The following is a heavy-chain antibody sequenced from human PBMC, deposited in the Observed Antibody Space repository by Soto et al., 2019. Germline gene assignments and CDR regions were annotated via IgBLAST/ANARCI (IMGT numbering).Heavy chain of an antibody. CDR1: GFTFSSYG. CDR2: ISYDGSNK. D-gene: IGHD4-17*01. Sequence: QVQLVESGGGVVQPGRSLRLSCAASGFTFSSYGMHWVRQAPGKGLEWVAVISYDGSNKYYADSVKGRFTISRDNSKNSLYLQMNSLRAEDTAVYYCAKAYSDDYGDYRGYFQHCGQGIMVTVSS. CDR3: AKAYSDDYGDYRGYFQH. J-gene: IGHJ1*01. V-gene: IGHV3-30*18.